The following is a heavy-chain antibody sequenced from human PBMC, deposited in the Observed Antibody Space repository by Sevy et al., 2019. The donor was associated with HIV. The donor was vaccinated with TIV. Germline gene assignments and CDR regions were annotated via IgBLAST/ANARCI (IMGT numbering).Heavy chain of an antibody. Sequence: GGSLRLSCAASGFSYSSYGMHWVRQAPGKGLEWVAYIQYDGSNKDYADSVKGRSTISGDNSKNTLDLQMNGLGVEDTAVYYCVKEGGGEGGDHWGQGTLVTVSS. CDR3: VKEGGGEGGDH. J-gene: IGHJ4*02. CDR2: IQYDGSNK. D-gene: IGHD2-21*01. CDR1: GFSYSSYG. V-gene: IGHV3-30*02.